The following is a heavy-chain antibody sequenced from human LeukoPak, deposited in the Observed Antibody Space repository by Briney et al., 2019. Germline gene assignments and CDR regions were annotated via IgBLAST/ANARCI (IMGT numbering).Heavy chain of an antibody. Sequence: GGSLRLSCAASGFTVSSNYMSWVRQAPGKGLEWVSVIYSGGSTYYADSVKGRFTISRDNSKNTLYLQMNSLRAEDTAVYYCARDVGKYCSSTNCYASHYWGQGTLVTVSS. J-gene: IGHJ4*02. CDR1: GFTVSSNY. CDR2: IYSGGST. D-gene: IGHD2-2*01. V-gene: IGHV3-53*01. CDR3: ARDVGKYCSSTNCYASHY.